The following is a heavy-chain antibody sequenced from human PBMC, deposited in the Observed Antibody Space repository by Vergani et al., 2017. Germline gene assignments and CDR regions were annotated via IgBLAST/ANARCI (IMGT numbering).Heavy chain of an antibody. CDR1: GDSITNGGFS. V-gene: IGHV4-30-2*01. CDR2: IFPSGNS. J-gene: IGHJ6*03. D-gene: IGHD3-16*02. Sequence: QLQLQESGSGLVKPSQTLSLTCAVSGDSITNGGFSWNWIRQPPGKCPEWIGYIFPSGNSDYNPSLKNRVSRSLDKSKNQFSLWVNSVTAADTAVYFCARASLRALVGYYYYMDVWGKGKTVVVSS. CDR3: ARASLRALVGYYYYMDV.